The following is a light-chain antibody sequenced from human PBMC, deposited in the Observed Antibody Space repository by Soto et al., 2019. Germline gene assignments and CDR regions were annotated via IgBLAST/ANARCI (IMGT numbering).Light chain of an antibody. CDR3: ISYTSSSTVV. V-gene: IGLV2-14*01. CDR2: DVS. CDR1: SSDIGAYNH. J-gene: IGLJ2*01. Sequence: QSALTQPASVSGSPGQSITISCTGTSSDIGAYNHVSWYQQHPGKAPKLMISDVSNRPSGVSNRFSGSKSGNTASLTISALQAQDEADYYCISYTSSSTVVFGGGTKLTVL.